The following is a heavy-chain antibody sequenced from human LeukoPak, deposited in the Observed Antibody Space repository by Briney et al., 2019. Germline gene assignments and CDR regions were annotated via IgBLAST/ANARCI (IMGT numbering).Heavy chain of an antibody. CDR3: AKATLRIAVGDPDY. CDR2: ISGSGGST. CDR1: GFTFSSYA. V-gene: IGHV3-23*01. J-gene: IGHJ4*02. D-gene: IGHD6-19*01. Sequence: GGSLRLSXAASGFTFSSYAMSWVRQAPGKGLEWVSAISGSGGSTYYADSVKGRFTISRDNSKNTLYLQMNSLRAEDTAVYYCAKATLRIAVGDPDYWGQGTLVTVSS.